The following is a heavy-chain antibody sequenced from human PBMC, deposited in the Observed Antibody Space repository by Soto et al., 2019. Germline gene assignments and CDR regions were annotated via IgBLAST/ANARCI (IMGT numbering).Heavy chain of an antibody. J-gene: IGHJ4*02. CDR1: GGAISSSKW. Sequence: SSDTLSLTCAVSGGAISSSKWWSWVRQPPGKGLEWIGEIYQSGSTNYNPSLESRVRMSVDKSRDQFSLKLTSVSAADTAVYYCARASATIAAAAIFDYWGQGTLVTVSS. D-gene: IGHD6-13*01. V-gene: IGHV4-4*02. CDR3: ARASATIAAAAIFDY. CDR2: IYQSGST.